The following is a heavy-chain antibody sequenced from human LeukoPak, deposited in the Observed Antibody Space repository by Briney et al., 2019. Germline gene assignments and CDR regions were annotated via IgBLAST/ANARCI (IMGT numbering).Heavy chain of an antibody. CDR3: AYYHVNEEPPTF. V-gene: IGHV3-7*01. CDR2: IKQDGSEK. J-gene: IGHJ4*02. D-gene: IGHD1-1*01. Sequence: GGSLRLSCAASGFTFSSYYMSWVRQAPGKGLEWVANIKQDGSEKYYVDSVKGRFTISRDNAKNSLYLQMNSLRAEDTAVYYCAYYHVNEEPPTFWGQGTLVTVSS. CDR1: GFTFSSYY.